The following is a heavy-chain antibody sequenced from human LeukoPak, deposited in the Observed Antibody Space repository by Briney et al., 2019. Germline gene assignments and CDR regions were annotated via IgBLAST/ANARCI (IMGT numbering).Heavy chain of an antibody. J-gene: IGHJ3*02. CDR1: GGSSRSYQ. CDR2: IYHSGST. CDR3: ARRPPALGAFDI. V-gene: IGHV4-59*08. Sequence: SETLSLTCSVSGGSSRSYQWSWIRQPPGKGLEWIGYIYHSGSTTYNPSLERRVTMSADTSKNQFSLRVSSVTAADTAVYYCARRPPALGAFDIWGQGTMVSVSS.